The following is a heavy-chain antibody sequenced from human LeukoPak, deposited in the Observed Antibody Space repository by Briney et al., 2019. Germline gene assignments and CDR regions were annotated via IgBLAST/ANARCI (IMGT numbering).Heavy chain of an antibody. D-gene: IGHD3-22*01. V-gene: IGHV3-21*01. J-gene: IGHJ4*02. CDR2: ISSTSGYI. CDR3: AREVLRYYDSSGHPHYFDY. CDR1: GFTFSSHA. Sequence: GGSLRLSCAASGFTFSSHALSWLRQAPGKGLEWVSSISSTSGYIYYADSVKGRFAISRDNAKNSLYLQMNSLRVEDTAVYYCAREVLRYYDSSGHPHYFDYWGQGTLVTVSS.